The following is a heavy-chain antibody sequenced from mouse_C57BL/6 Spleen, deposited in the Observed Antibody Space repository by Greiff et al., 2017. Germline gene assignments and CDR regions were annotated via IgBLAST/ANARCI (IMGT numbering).Heavy chain of an antibody. J-gene: IGHJ2*01. D-gene: IGHD4-1*01. V-gene: IGHV6-3*01. CDR2: IRLKSDNYAT. Sequence: EVQGVESGGGLVQPGGSMKLSCVASGFTFSNYWMNWVRQSPETGLEWVAQIRLKSDNYATHYAESVKGRFTISRDDSKSSVYLQMNNLRAEDTGIYYCLTGYFDYWGQGTTLTVSS. CDR1: GFTFSNYW. CDR3: LTGYFDY.